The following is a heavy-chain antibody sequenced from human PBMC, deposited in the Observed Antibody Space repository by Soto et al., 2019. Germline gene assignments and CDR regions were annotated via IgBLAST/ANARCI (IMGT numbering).Heavy chain of an antibody. Sequence: QVQLVQSAAEVKKPGSSVKVSCKASGGTFSSYVISWLRQAPGQGLECMGGIIPISGRANYAQKFQGRVTITADESTSTAYMELSSLRSEDTAVYYCARVWNDFPHWCQGTLVTVSS. D-gene: IGHD1-1*01. CDR1: GGTFSSYV. CDR2: IIPISGRA. V-gene: IGHV1-69*01. J-gene: IGHJ1*01. CDR3: ARVWNDFPH.